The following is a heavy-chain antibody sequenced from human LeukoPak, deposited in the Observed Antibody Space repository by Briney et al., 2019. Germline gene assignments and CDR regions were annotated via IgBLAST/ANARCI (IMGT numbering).Heavy chain of an antibody. CDR3: ARDSSGWYPFDY. CDR1: GFTFTDTY. CDR2: ISPSGTDI. V-gene: IGHV3-11*04. J-gene: IGHJ4*02. Sequence: KSGGSLRLSCAASGFTFTDTYMTWIRQAPGKGLESLSYISPSGTDISYADSVKGRFTISSDNAKNSLYLQMNSLRAEDTAVYYCARDSSGWYPFDYWGQGTLVTVSS. D-gene: IGHD6-19*01.